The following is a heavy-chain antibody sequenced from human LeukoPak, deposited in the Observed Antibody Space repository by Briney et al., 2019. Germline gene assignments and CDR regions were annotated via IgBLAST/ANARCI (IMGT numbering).Heavy chain of an antibody. Sequence: PSETLSLTCAVCGGSFSGYYWSWIRQPPGKGLEWIGEINHSGSTNYNPSLKSRVTISVDTSKNQFSLKLSSVTAADTAVYYCARGPTVTDYWGQGTLVTVSS. V-gene: IGHV4-34*01. CDR3: ARGPTVTDY. J-gene: IGHJ4*02. D-gene: IGHD4-17*01. CDR2: INHSGST. CDR1: GGSFSGYY.